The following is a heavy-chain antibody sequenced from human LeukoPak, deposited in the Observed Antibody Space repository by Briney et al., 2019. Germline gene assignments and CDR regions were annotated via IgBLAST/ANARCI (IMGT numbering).Heavy chain of an antibody. CDR3: ARHGYDSSGYYVHFDY. Sequence: VASVKVSCKASGYTFTSYGISWVRQAPGQGLEWMGWISAYNGNTNYAQKLQGRVTMTTDTSTSTAYMELRSLRSDDTAVYYCARHGYDSSGYYVHFDYWGQGTLVTVSS. CDR1: GYTFTSYG. CDR2: ISAYNGNT. D-gene: IGHD3-22*01. V-gene: IGHV1-18*01. J-gene: IGHJ4*02.